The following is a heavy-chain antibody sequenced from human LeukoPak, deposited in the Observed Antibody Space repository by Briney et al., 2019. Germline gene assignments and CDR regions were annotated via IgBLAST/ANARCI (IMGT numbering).Heavy chain of an antibody. CDR1: GFTFSSYN. CDR2: ISSSSGYI. J-gene: IGHJ4*02. CDR3: ATRDSGDYVGY. V-gene: IGHV3-21*01. Sequence: PGGSLRLSCAASGFTFSSYNMTWVRQAPGKGLEWVSSISSSSGYIYYADSVKGRFTVSRDNARNSLYLQMNSLRAEDTAVFYCATRDSGDYVGYWRQGTLVTVSS. D-gene: IGHD4-17*01.